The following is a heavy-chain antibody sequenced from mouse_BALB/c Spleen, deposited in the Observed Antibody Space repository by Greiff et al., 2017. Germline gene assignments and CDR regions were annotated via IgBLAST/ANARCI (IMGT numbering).Heavy chain of an antibody. D-gene: IGHD2-1*01. CDR2: INPSSGYT. V-gene: IGHV1S26*01. CDR3: ARRDGNYVRAMDY. J-gene: IGHJ4*01. Sequence: QVQLQQSGPELVKPGASVKMSCKASGYTFTSYTMHWVKQRPGQGLEWIGYINPSSGYTNYNQKFKDKATLTADKSSSTAYMQLSSLTSEDSAVYYCARRDGNYVRAMDYGGQGTSVTVSS. CDR1: GYTFTSYT.